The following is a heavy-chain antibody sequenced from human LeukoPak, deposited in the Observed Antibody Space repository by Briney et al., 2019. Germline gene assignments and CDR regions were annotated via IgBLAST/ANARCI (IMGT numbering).Heavy chain of an antibody. J-gene: IGHJ4*02. CDR1: GFTFSNYW. D-gene: IGHD4-17*01. V-gene: IGHV3-74*01. CDR2: IKTDGSET. CDR3: SKPLGDNGDH. Sequence: GGSLRLSCAASGFTFSNYWMHWFRQAPGKGLVWVSRIKTDGSETGYADSVKGRFTISRDNAKNTLYLQMNSLRVEDTAIYYCSKPLGDNGDHGGQGTLVTVSS.